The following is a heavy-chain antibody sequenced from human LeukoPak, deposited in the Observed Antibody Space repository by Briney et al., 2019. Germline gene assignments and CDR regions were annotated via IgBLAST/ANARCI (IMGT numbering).Heavy chain of an antibody. CDR2: IYPGDSDT. D-gene: IGHD2-15*01. V-gene: IGHV5-51*01. Sequence: GESLKISCKGSGYRFTSYWIGWVRQMPGKGLEWMGTIYPGDSDTRYSPSFQGQVTISADKSINTAYLQWSSLKASDTAMYYCARRDNQIGDYWGQGTLVTVSS. CDR1: GYRFTSYW. J-gene: IGHJ4*02. CDR3: ARRDNQIGDY.